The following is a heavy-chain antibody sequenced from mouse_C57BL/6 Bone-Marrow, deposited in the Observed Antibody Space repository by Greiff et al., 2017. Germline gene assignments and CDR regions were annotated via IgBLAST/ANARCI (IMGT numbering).Heavy chain of an antibody. CDR2: IYPGDGDT. Sequence: VKLMESGPELVKPGASVKISCKASGYAFSSSWMNWVKQRPGKGLEWIGRIYPGDGDTNYNGKFKGKATLTADKSSSTAYMQLSSLTSEDSAVYSCARWDWDGYFDYWGQGTTLTVSS. J-gene: IGHJ2*01. CDR3: ARWDWDGYFDY. CDR1: GYAFSSSW. V-gene: IGHV1-82*01. D-gene: IGHD4-1*01.